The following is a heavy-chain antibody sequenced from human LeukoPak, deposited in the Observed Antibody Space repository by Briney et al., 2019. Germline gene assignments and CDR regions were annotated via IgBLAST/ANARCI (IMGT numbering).Heavy chain of an antibody. CDR1: GSYISSGYY. D-gene: IGHD4-17*01. CDR2: TYTSGST. J-gene: IGHJ4*02. V-gene: IGHV4-38-2*02. Sequence: SETLSLTCSVSGSYISSGYYWAWIRQPPGKGLEWIGRTYTSGSTNYNPSLKSRVTISVDTSKNQFSLKLSSVTAADTAVYYCARVVRRYFDYWGQGTLVTVSS. CDR3: ARVVRRYFDY.